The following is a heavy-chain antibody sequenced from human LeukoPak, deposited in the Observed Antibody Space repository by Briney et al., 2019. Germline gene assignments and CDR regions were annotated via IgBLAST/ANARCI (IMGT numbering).Heavy chain of an antibody. CDR1: GYTFTRRG. CDR3: AREEEGGSGSPGAFDI. D-gene: IGHD1-26*01. J-gene: IGHJ3*02. Sequence: GASVKFSCKASGYTFTRRGISWVRQAPGQGLEWMGRIIPIVGIANYAQKFQGRVTITADKSTSTAYMELSSLRSEDTAVYYCAREEEGGSGSPGAFDIWGQGTMVTVSS. V-gene: IGHV1-69*04. CDR2: IIPIVGIA.